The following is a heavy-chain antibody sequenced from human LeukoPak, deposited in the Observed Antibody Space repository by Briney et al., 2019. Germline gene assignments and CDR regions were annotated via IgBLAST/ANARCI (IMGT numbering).Heavy chain of an antibody. J-gene: IGHJ4*02. V-gene: IGHV3-23*01. CDR2: IIYDGRHT. CDR1: GFTFRMYA. Sequence: GSLRLSCTASGFTFRMYAMSWVRQAPGKGLESVASIIYDGRHTYYAASVKGRFTISRDNSQNTMYLQMNSLRAEDTALYYCAKDGLSYDGSTHVYYFQSLGQGTLVTVSS. CDR3: AKDGLSYDGSTHVYYFQS. D-gene: IGHD3-22*01.